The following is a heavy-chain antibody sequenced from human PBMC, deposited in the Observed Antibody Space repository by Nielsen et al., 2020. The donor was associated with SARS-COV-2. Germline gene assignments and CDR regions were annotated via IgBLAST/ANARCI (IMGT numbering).Heavy chain of an antibody. Sequence: GESLKISCAASGFTFSSYAMHWVRQAPGKGLEWVAVISYDGSNKYYADSVKGRFTISRDNSKNTPYLQMNSLRAEDTAVYYCARDIHCSSTSCYGMDVWGQGTTVTVSS. CDR2: ISYDGSNK. D-gene: IGHD2-2*01. CDR1: GFTFSSYA. J-gene: IGHJ6*02. V-gene: IGHV3-30-3*01. CDR3: ARDIHCSSTSCYGMDV.